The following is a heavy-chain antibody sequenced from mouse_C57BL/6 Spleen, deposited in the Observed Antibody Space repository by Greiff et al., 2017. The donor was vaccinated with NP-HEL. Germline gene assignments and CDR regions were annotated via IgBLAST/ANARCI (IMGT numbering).Heavy chain of an antibody. Sequence: EVQLQQSGPELVKPGASVKMSCKASGYTFTDYNMHWVKQSHGKSLEWIGYINPNNGGTRYNQKFKGKATLTVNKSSSTAYMELRSLTSEDAAVYYCAREATGRFDYWGQGTTLTVSA. D-gene: IGHD4-1*02. CDR3: AREATGRFDY. CDR2: INPNNGGT. V-gene: IGHV1-22*01. J-gene: IGHJ2*01. CDR1: GYTFTDYN.